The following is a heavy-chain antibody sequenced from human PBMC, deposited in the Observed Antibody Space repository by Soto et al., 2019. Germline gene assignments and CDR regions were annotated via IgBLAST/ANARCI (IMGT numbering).Heavy chain of an antibody. Sequence: SETLSLTCAVSGGSISSDGYSWSWIRQPPGKGLEWIGYIYHSGSTYYNPSLKSRVTISVDRSKNQFSLKLSSVTAADTAVYYCAREFGEMATIRYFDYWGQGTLVTVSS. CDR3: AREFGEMATIRYFDY. V-gene: IGHV4-30-2*01. CDR2: IYHSGST. D-gene: IGHD3-10*01. J-gene: IGHJ4*02. CDR1: GGSISSDGYS.